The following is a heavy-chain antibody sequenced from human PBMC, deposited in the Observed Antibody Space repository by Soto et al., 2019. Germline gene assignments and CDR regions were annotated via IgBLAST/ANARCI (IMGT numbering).Heavy chain of an antibody. CDR1: GFTVSNNY. V-gene: IGHV3-53*01. CDR2: IYSGGYT. CDR3: ATQRGGGGY. J-gene: IGHJ4*02. Sequence: EVQLVESGGGLIQPGGSLRLSCAVSGFTVSNNYMSWVRQAPGKGLEGVSVIYSGGYTAYGDSVKGRFTISRDNSKNQRILQRKSRGADGPAVYYGATQRGGGGYWGQGTLVTVSS. D-gene: IGHD6-25*01.